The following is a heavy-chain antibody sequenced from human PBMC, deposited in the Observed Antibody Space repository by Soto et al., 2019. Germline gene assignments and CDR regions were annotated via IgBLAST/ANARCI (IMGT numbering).Heavy chain of an antibody. D-gene: IGHD2-2*01. V-gene: IGHV3-23*01. CDR3: AKDPPQNCSSTSCYPASFDY. Sequence: GGSLRLSCAASGVTGSSYAMSWVRQAPGKGLEWVSAISGSGGSTYYADSVKGRFTISRDNSKNTLYLQMNSLRAEDTAVYYCAKDPPQNCSSTSCYPASFDYWGQGTLVTVSS. CDR2: ISGSGGST. J-gene: IGHJ4*02. CDR1: GVTGSSYA.